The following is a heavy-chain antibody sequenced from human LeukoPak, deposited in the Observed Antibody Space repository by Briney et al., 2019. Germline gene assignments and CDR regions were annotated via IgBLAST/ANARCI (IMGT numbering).Heavy chain of an antibody. CDR3: ARDRRGSFYTFDL. Sequence: SETLSLTCSVSGASINGYFWSWVRQTPEKGLQWIGYASHTGATTSNPTLESRVSITIDTSKSQISLTMTSVTAADSALYYCARDRRGSFYTFDLWGPGTIVSVS. J-gene: IGHJ3*01. CDR1: GASINGYF. V-gene: IGHV4-59*01. CDR2: ASHTGAT. D-gene: IGHD1-26*01.